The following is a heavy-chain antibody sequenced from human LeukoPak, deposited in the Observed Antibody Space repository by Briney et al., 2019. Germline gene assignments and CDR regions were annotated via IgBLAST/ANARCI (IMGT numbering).Heavy chain of an antibody. CDR1: GFTFSIYS. J-gene: IGHJ4*02. D-gene: IGHD2-2*02. CDR2: ISSSSSTI. V-gene: IGHV3-48*01. Sequence: PGGSLRLSCAASGFTFSIYSMNWVRQAPGKGLEWVSYISSSSSTIYYADSVKGRFTISRDNAKNSLYLQMNSLRAEDTAVYYCARANLCSSTSCYISEAREDFWGQGTLVTVSS. CDR3: ARANLCSSTSCYISEAREDF.